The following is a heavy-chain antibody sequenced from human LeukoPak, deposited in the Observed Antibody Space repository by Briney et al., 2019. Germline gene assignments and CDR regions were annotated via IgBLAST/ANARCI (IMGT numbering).Heavy chain of an antibody. J-gene: IGHJ3*02. V-gene: IGHV4-30-2*01. CDR3: ARNGQPGAFHAFDI. D-gene: IGHD2-2*01. Sequence: PSETLSLTCTVSGGSISSGGYYWSWIRQHPGKGLEWIGYIYHSGSTYYNPSLKSRVTISVDRSKNQFSLKLSSVTAADTAVYYCARNGQPGAFHAFDIWGQGTMVTVSS. CDR2: IYHSGST. CDR1: GGSISSGGYY.